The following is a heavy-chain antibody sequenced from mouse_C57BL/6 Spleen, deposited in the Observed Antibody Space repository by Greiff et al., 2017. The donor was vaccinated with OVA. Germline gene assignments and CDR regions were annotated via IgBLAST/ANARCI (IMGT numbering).Heavy chain of an antibody. CDR3: ARHDYSYAMDY. V-gene: IGHV5-17*01. CDR2: ISSGSSTI. Sequence: EVKLVESGGGLVKPGGSLKLSCAASGFTFSDYGMHWVRQAPEKGLEWVAYISSGSSTIYYADTVKGRFTISRDNAKNTLFLQMTSLRSGDTAMYYCARHDYSYAMDYWGQGTSVTVSS. J-gene: IGHJ4*01. D-gene: IGHD2-4*01. CDR1: GFTFSDYG.